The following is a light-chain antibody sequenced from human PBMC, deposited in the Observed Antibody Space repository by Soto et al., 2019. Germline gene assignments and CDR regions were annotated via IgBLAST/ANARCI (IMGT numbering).Light chain of an antibody. CDR1: QSVSTN. V-gene: IGKV3-15*01. CDR3: QEYNKWSGT. CDR2: GAF. J-gene: IGKJ1*01. Sequence: VVMTQSPATLSVSPGERAALSCRASQSVSTNLAWYQQKPGQAPRLLIYGAFTRATGVSARFSGSGSGTEFTLTISSLQSEDSAVYFCQEYNKWSGTFGQGTKVDIK.